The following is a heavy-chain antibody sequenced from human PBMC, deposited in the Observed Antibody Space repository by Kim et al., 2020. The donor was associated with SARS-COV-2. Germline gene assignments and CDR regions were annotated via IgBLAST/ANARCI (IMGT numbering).Heavy chain of an antibody. V-gene: IGHV4-4*02. CDR1: GGSISSSNW. D-gene: IGHD3-10*01. J-gene: IGHJ6*02. CDR2: IYHSGST. CDR3: ARNYYGSGSYYSDWPLVGPRKDYYYYGMDV. Sequence: TLSLTCAVSGGSISSSNWWSWVRQPPGKGLEWIGEIYHSGSTNYNPSLKSRVTISVDKSKNQFSLKLSSVTAADTAVYYCARNYYGSGSYYSDWPLVGPRKDYYYYGMDVWGQGTTVTVSS.